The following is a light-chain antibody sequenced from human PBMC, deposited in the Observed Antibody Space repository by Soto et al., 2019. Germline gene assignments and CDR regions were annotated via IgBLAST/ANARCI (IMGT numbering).Light chain of an antibody. V-gene: IGKV2-28*01. CDR3: MQALQAPIT. CDR1: QSLLHSNGYNY. CDR2: LGS. Sequence: IGMTQSPLSLPVTPGDPASISCMSSQSLLHSNGYNYLDWYLQKPGQSPQLLIYLGSNRASGVPDRFSGSGSGTDFTLSISTVEAGDVGVYYCMQALQAPITFGQGTRLEI. J-gene: IGKJ5*01.